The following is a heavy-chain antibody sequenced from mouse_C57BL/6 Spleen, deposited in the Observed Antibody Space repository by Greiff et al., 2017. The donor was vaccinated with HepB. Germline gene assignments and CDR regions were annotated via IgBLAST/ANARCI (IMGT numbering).Heavy chain of an antibody. CDR3: ARHDTTVVAPLAY. Sequence: DVKLVESGGGLVQPGGSLKLSCAASGFTFSDYYMYWVRQTPEKRLEWVAYISNGGGSTYYPDTVKGRFTISRDNAKNTLYLQMSRLKSEDTAMYYCARHDTTVVAPLAYWGQGTLVTVSA. J-gene: IGHJ3*01. CDR1: GFTFSDYY. V-gene: IGHV5-12*01. D-gene: IGHD1-1*01. CDR2: ISNGGGST.